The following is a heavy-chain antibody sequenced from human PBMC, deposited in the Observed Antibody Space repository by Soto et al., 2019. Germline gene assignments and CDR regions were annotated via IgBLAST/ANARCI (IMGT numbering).Heavy chain of an antibody. Sequence: GGSLRLSCAASGFTFSSYAMSWVRQAPGKGLEWVSAISGSGGSTYYADSVKGRFTISRDNSKNTLYLQMNSLRAEETAVFYCAKVMYPGTTHFDYWGQGTLVTVSS. J-gene: IGHJ4*02. CDR3: AKVMYPGTTHFDY. V-gene: IGHV3-23*01. CDR2: ISGSGGST. D-gene: IGHD1-1*01. CDR1: GFTFSSYA.